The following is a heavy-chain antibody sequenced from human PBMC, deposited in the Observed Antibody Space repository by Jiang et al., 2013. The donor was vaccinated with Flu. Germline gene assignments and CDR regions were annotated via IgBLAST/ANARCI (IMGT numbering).Heavy chain of an antibody. D-gene: IGHD6-19*01. J-gene: IGHJ3*01. CDR1: GGSLSPHY. CDR2: IYYNGNT. CDR3: VRHVAGGWYAY. V-gene: IGHV4-59*08. Sequence: KPSETLSLTCTVSGGSLSPHYWSWIRQSPEKGLEWVGQIYYNGNTYYNPSLRGRVTISLHASENQISLTLNTVTAADTAVYYCVRHVAGGWYAYWGQGTRVTVSS.